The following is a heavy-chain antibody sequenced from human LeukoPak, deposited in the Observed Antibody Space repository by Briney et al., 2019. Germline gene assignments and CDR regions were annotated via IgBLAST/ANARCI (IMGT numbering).Heavy chain of an antibody. D-gene: IGHD3-16*02. CDR1: GFTFSSYA. J-gene: IGHJ3*02. CDR3: LHWGSYRFALDAFDI. V-gene: IGHV3-23*01. Sequence: PGGSLGLSCAASGFTFSSYAMSWVRQAPGKGLEWVSAISGSGGSTYYADSVKGRFTISRDNSKNTLYLQMNSLRAEDTAVYYCLHWGSYRFALDAFDIWGQGTMVTVSS. CDR2: ISGSGGST.